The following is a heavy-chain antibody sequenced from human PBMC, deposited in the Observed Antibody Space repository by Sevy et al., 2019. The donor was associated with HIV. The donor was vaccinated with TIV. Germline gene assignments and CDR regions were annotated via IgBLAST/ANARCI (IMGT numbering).Heavy chain of an antibody. V-gene: IGHV3-30*18. J-gene: IGHJ6*02. CDR2: ISYDGSNK. CDR3: AKDHGSGSYRVYYYGMDV. Sequence: GGSLRLSCAASGFTFSSYGMHWVRQAPGKGLEWVAVISYDGSNKYYADSVKGRFTISRDNSKNTLYLQMNSLRAEDTAVYYCAKDHGSGSYRVYYYGMDVWGQGTTVTVSS. D-gene: IGHD3-10*01. CDR1: GFTFSSYG.